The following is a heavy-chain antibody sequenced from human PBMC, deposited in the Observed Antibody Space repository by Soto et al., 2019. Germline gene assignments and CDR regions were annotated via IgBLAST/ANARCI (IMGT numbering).Heavy chain of an antibody. CDR2: IRSSGSGT. CDR3: ARDARVSGTYYYYYMDV. J-gene: IGHJ6*03. Sequence: EVQLLESGGGLVQPGGSLRLSCAASGFILSNYAMHWVLQGPGRGLEYLASIRSSGSGTHYADSVKGRFTISRDNSKNTLYLQMGSLRTDDTALYHCARDARVSGTYYYYYMDVWGKGTTVTVSS. CDR1: GFILSNYA. D-gene: IGHD3-3*01. V-gene: IGHV3-64*07.